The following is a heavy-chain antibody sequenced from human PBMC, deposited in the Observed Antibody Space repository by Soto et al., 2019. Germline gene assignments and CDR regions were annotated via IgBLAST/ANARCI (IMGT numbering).Heavy chain of an antibody. D-gene: IGHD1-7*01. CDR2: INHSGST. CDR1: GGSLSGYY. CDR3: ARQDNWNSGEDF. J-gene: IGHJ4*02. V-gene: IGHV4-34*01. Sequence: SETLSLNCAVYGGSLSGYYWSWIRQPPGKGLEWIGEINHSGSTNYNPSLKSRVTISVDTSKNQFSLKLNSVTAADTAVYYCARQDNWNSGEDFWGQGTLVTVSS.